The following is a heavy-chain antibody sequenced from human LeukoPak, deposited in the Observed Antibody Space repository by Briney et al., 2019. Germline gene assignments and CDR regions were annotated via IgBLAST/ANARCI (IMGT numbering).Heavy chain of an antibody. Sequence: SETLSLTCTVSGGSISSGDYYWSWIRQPPGKGLEWIGYIYYSGSTYYNPSLKSRVTISVDTSKNPFSLKLSSVTAADTAVYYCARDLISDYYGSGSPPNAFDIWGQGTMVTVSS. CDR2: IYYSGST. CDR3: ARDLISDYYGSGSPPNAFDI. J-gene: IGHJ3*02. CDR1: GGSISSGDYY. V-gene: IGHV4-30-4*08. D-gene: IGHD3-10*01.